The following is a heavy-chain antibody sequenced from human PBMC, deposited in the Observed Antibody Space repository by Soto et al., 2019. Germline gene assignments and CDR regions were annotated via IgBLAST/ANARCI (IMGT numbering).Heavy chain of an antibody. CDR1: GGTFSSYA. Sequence: QVQLVQSGAEVKKPGSSVKVSCKASGGTFSSYAISWVRQAPGHGLEWMGGIIPLFGKANYAQKFQGRVTITADESASTAYMGLSSLRSEDTAAYYCASESPAYCGGDCYSTWFDPWGQGTLVTVSS. CDR3: ASESPAYCGGDCYSTWFDP. CDR2: IIPLFGKA. D-gene: IGHD2-21*02. J-gene: IGHJ5*02. V-gene: IGHV1-69*12.